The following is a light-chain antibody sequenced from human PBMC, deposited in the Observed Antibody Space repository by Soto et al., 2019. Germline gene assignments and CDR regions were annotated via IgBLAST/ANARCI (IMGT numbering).Light chain of an antibody. CDR3: CSYAGSSTFV. CDR2: EGS. V-gene: IGLV2-23*01. Sequence: QSALTQPASVSGSPGQSITISCTGTSSDVGSYNLVSWYQQHPGKAPKLMIYEGSKRPSGVSNRFSGSKSGNTASLTISGLQAEDGADYYCCSYAGSSTFVFGTGTK. J-gene: IGLJ1*01. CDR1: SSDVGSYNL.